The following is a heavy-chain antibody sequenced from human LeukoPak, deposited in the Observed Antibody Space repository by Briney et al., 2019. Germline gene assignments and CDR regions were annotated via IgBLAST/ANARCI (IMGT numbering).Heavy chain of an antibody. CDR1: GGSISSYY. V-gene: IGHV4-4*09. CDR3: ARQGYYGSGSPLDY. J-gene: IGHJ4*02. CDR2: IYTSGST. D-gene: IGHD3-10*01. Sequence: SETLSLTCTVSGGSISSYYWSWIRQPPGKGLEWIGYIYTSGSTSYNPSLKSRVTISADTSKNQFSLKLSSVTAADTAVYYCARQGYYGSGSPLDYWGQGTLVTVSS.